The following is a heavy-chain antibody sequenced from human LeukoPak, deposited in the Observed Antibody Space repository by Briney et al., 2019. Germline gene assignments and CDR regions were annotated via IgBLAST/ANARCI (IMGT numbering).Heavy chain of an antibody. D-gene: IGHD3-3*02. Sequence: SETLSLTCAVSGYSISSGYYWGWIRQPPEKGLEWIGSIYHSGSTYYNPSLKSRVTISVDTSKNQFSLKLSSVTAADTAVYYCARHSTHFWSGLDWFDPWGQGTLVTVSS. J-gene: IGHJ5*02. CDR1: GYSISSGYY. V-gene: IGHV4-38-2*01. CDR3: ARHSTHFWSGLDWFDP. CDR2: IYHSGST.